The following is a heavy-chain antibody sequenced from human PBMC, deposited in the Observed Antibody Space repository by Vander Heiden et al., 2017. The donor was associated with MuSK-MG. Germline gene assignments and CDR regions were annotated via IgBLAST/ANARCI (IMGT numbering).Heavy chain of an antibody. D-gene: IGHD2-15*01. CDR1: GFTFSSYS. J-gene: IGHJ3*02. CDR3: ARDLAQGYCSGGSCRGDAFDI. V-gene: IGHV3-48*02. CDR2: ISSSSSTI. Sequence: EVQLVESGGGLVQPGGSLRLSCAASGFTFSSYSMNWVRQAPGKGLEWVSYISSSSSTIYYADSVKGRFTISRDNAKNSLYLQMNSLRDEDTAVYYCARDLAQGYCSGGSCRGDAFDIWGQGTMVTVSS.